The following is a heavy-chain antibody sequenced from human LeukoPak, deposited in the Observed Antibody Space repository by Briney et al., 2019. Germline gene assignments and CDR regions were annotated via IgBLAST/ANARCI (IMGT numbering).Heavy chain of an antibody. Sequence: GGSLRLSCAASGFTFSDYYMSWIRQAPGKGLEWVSYISSSSSYTNYADSVKGRFTISRDNTKNSLYLQMNSLRAADTAVYYCATSLTMVREYYFDYWGQGTLVTVSS. CDR2: ISSSSSYT. J-gene: IGHJ4*02. CDR3: ATSLTMVREYYFDY. CDR1: GFTFSDYY. V-gene: IGHV3-11*06. D-gene: IGHD3-10*01.